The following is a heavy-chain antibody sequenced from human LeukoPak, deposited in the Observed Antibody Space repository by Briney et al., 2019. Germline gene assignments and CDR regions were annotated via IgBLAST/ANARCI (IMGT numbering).Heavy chain of an antibody. CDR2: INPNSGGT. CDR1: GYTFTGYY. CDR3: ARVGDCSSTSCYADNLDY. D-gene: IGHD2-2*01. J-gene: IGHJ4*02. V-gene: IGHV1-2*02. Sequence: VASVKVSCKASGYTFTGYYMHWVRQAPGQGLEWVGWINPNSGGTNYAQKFQGRVTMTRDTSISTAYMELSRLRSDATAVYYCARVGDCSSTSCYADNLDYWGQGTLVTVSS.